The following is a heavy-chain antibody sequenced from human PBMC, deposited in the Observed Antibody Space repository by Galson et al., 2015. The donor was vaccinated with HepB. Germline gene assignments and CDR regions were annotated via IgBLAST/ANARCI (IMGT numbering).Heavy chain of an antibody. D-gene: IGHD4-17*01. CDR1: GFTFTNAW. V-gene: IGHV3-15*01. CDR3: ARDPPGDYLFDS. CDR2: IKSKADGGTT. J-gene: IGHJ4*02. Sequence: SLRLSCAASGFTFTNAWMIWVRQAPGRGLEWVGRIKSKADGGTTDYAAPVKGRFTISRDDSKDTLFLQMSSLKSEDTAVYYCARDPPGDYLFDSWGQGTLVTVSS.